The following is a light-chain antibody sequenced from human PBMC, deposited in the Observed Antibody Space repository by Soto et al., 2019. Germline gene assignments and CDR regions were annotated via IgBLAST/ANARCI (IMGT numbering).Light chain of an antibody. J-gene: IGKJ5*01. CDR1: QSVLYTSNNNNY. Sequence: DIVMTQSPDSLAVSLGERATMNCKSSQSVLYTSNNNNYLAWYQLKPGQPPKLIIYWASIRESGVPDRFSGSGSGTDFTLTISSLQAEDVAVYFCQQYYSTPITFGQGTRLEIK. CDR3: QQYYSTPIT. V-gene: IGKV4-1*01. CDR2: WAS.